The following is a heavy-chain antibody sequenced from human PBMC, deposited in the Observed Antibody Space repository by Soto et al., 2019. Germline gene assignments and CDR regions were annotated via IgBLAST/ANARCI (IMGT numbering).Heavy chain of an antibody. CDR2: ISGGGDTT. CDR3: AKGRGGSGSLTPRVDF. CDR1: GFTFSNYA. J-gene: IGHJ4*02. D-gene: IGHD3-10*01. Sequence: EVQLLESGGRLVQPGGSLRLSCAASGFTFSNYAMTWVRQAPGKGLEWVSAISGGGDTTSYADSVKGRFTVSRDGSKNTLYLQMSSLRAEDTALYYCAKGRGGSGSLTPRVDFWGQGTLVTVSS. V-gene: IGHV3-23*01.